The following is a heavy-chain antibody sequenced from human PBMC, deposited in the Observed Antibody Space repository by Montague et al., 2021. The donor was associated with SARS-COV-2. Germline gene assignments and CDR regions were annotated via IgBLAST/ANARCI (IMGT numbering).Heavy chain of an antibody. J-gene: IGHJ4*02. D-gene: IGHD6-6*01. V-gene: IGHV4-61*01. CDR1: GASVASGNFY. CDR3: ARSRANVPSRPGFDY. Sequence: SETLSLTCTVSGASVASGNFYWSWIRQPPGKGLEWIGYMYYTGHTSYXXXLESRVTMPVDPSKNQFSLTLTSVTAADTAVYYCARSRANVPSRPGFDYWGQGALVTVSS. CDR2: MYYTGHT.